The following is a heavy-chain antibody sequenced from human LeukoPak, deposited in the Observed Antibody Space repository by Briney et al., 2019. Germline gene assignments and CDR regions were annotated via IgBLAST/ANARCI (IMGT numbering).Heavy chain of an antibody. CDR2: IKSKTDGGTT. CDR3: TTAPGTSYYYYYMDV. V-gene: IGHV3-15*01. D-gene: IGHD6-13*01. Sequence: GGSLRLSCAASGFTFSNAWMSWVRQAPGKGLEWVGRIKSKTDGGTTDYASPVKGRFTISRDDSKNTLYLQMNSLKTEDTAVYYCTTAPGTSYYYYYMDVWGKGTTVTVSS. CDR1: GFTFSNAW. J-gene: IGHJ6*03.